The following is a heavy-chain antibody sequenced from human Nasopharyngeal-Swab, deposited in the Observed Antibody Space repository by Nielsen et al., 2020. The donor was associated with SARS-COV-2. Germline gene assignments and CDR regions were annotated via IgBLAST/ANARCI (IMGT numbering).Heavy chain of an antibody. V-gene: IGHV4-30-2*01. J-gene: IGHJ2*01. D-gene: IGHD3-3*01. CDR2: IYHSGST. CDR3: ARVSTDLGIFGVVISYWYFDL. Sequence: SETLSLTCAVSGGSISSGGYSWSWIRQPPGKGLEWIGYIYHSGSTYYNPSLKSRVTISVDRSKNQFSLKLSSVTAADTAVYYCARVSTDLGIFGVVISYWYFDLWGRGTLVTVSS. CDR1: GGSISSGGYS.